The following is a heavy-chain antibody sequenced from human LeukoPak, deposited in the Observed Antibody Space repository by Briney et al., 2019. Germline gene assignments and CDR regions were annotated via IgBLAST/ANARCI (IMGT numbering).Heavy chain of an antibody. J-gene: IGHJ6*02. D-gene: IGHD2-15*01. CDR2: ISYDGSNK. CDR3: ARDRAYCSGGNCYSLYYYLSGMDV. CDR1: GFTFSSYA. V-gene: IGHV3-30*04. Sequence: GGSLRLSGAASGFTFSSYAMHWVRQAPGKGLEWVAVISYDGSNKYYADSVKGRFTISRDKSKNTLCLQMNSLRAEDTAMYFCARDRAYCSGGNCYSLYYYLSGMDVWGQGTTVTVSS.